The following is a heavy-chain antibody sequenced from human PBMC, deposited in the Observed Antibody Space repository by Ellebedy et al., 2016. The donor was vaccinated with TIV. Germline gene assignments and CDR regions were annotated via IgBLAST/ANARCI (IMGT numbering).Heavy chain of an antibody. V-gene: IGHV4-61*02. J-gene: IGHJ6*03. Sequence: SETLSLXXTVSGGSISSGRYYWSWIRQPAGKGLEWIGRLYTSGGTNYNPSLKSRVTMSVDTSKNQFSLKLSSVTAADTAVYYCARDAVDYDSSGLYGYYYSMDVWGKGTTVTVSS. CDR1: GGSISSGRYY. CDR2: LYTSGGT. D-gene: IGHD3-22*01. CDR3: ARDAVDYDSSGLYGYYYSMDV.